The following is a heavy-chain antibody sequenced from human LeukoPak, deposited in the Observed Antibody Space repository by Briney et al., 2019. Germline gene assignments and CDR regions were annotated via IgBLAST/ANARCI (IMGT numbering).Heavy chain of an antibody. D-gene: IGHD3-3*01. CDR3: ARDEDDFWSGYSNFDY. Sequence: ASVKVSCKASGGTFSSYAISWVRQAPGQGLEWMGGVIPIFGTANYAQKFQGRVTITADKSTSTAYMELSSLRSEDTAVYYCARDEDDFWSGYSNFDYWGQGTLVTVSS. CDR1: GGTFSSYA. J-gene: IGHJ4*02. V-gene: IGHV1-69*06. CDR2: VIPIFGTA.